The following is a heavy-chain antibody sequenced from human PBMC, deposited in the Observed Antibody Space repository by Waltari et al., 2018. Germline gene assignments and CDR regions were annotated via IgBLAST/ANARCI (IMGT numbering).Heavy chain of an antibody. CDR2: IIPILGIA. V-gene: IGHV1-69*04. J-gene: IGHJ6*02. CDR1: GGTFSSYA. Sequence: QVQLVQSGAEVKKPGSSVKVSCKASGGTFSSYAISWVRKAPGQGLEWMGRIIPILGIANYAQKFQGRVTITADKSTSTAYMELSSLRSEDTAVYYCARDYYDILTGYKSYGMDVWGQGTTVTVSS. CDR3: ARDYYDILTGYKSYGMDV. D-gene: IGHD3-9*01.